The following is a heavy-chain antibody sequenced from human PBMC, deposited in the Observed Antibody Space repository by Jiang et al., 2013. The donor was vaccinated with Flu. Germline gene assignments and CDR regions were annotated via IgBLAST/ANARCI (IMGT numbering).Heavy chain of an antibody. CDR3: TSGTVTTPYYYYGLDV. Sequence: VQLLESGGGLVRPGGSLRLSCAASGLTLSSYAVNWVRQAPGKGLEWVSGISGSGDKTYYADSVKGRFTISRDNSKNTLDLRMNSLRAEDTAVYYCTSGTVTTPYYYYGLDVW. CDR1: GLTLSSYA. CDR2: ISGSGDKT. J-gene: IGHJ6*01. D-gene: IGHD4-17*01. V-gene: IGHV3-23*01.